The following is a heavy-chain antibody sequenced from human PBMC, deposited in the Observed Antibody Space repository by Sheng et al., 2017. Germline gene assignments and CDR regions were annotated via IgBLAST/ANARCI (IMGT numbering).Heavy chain of an antibody. D-gene: IGHD4-4*01. CDR1: GVSISSSIYY. J-gene: IGHJ3*01. CDR3: ASHRVGSYVQCFSF. V-gene: IGHV4-39*07. Sequence: QLQLQESGPGLVKPSETLSLTCTVSGVSISSSIYYWGWIRQPPGKGLEWIGTISYSGSTYFNPSLNSRVTISIDTSKNQFSLKLNSVTAADTAVYYCASHRVGSYVQCFSFWGQGTMVTVSS. CDR2: ISYSGST.